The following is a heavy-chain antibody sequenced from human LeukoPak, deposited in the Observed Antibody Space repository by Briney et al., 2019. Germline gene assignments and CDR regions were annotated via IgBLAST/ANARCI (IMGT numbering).Heavy chain of an antibody. V-gene: IGHV3-53*01. CDR2: IYSGGST. Sequence: PGGSLRLSCAASGFTVSSNYMSWVRQAPGKGLDWVSIIYSGGSTYSADSVKGRFTTSRDNSKNTLYLQMNSLRAEDTAVYYCARGRGAITGTTGYYFDYWGQGTLVTVSS. CDR3: ARGRGAITGTTGYYFDY. J-gene: IGHJ4*02. D-gene: IGHD1-20*01. CDR1: GFTVSSNY.